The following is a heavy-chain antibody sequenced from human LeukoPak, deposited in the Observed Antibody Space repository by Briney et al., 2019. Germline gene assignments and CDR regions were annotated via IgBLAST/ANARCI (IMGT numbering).Heavy chain of an antibody. Sequence: TGGSLRLSCAASGFTFSSYGMHWVRQAPGKGLEWVAVISYDGSNKYYADSVKGRFTISRDNSKNTLYLQMNSLRAEDTAVYYCAKSLEQWPVSEPATGYWGQGTLVTVSS. CDR1: GFTFSSYG. CDR2: ISYDGSNK. V-gene: IGHV3-30*18. D-gene: IGHD6-19*01. J-gene: IGHJ4*02. CDR3: AKSLEQWPVSEPATGY.